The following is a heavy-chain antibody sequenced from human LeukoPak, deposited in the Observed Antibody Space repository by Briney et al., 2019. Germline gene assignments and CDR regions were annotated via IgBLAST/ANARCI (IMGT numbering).Heavy chain of an antibody. CDR1: GYIFTRYD. J-gene: IGHJ6*03. Sequence: ASVKVSCKTSGYIFTRYDINWVRQAPGQGLEWMGWMNPNTGNTVYAQKFQGRVTMTRDNSITTAYMELSSLRGDDTAVYFCARDGIVGALRDYYYYMDVWGKGTTVTVSS. CDR3: ARDGIVGALRDYYYYMDV. CDR2: MNPNTGNT. V-gene: IGHV1-8*01. D-gene: IGHD1-26*01.